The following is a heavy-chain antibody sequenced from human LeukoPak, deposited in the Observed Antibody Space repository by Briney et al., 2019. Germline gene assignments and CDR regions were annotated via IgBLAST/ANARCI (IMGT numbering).Heavy chain of an antibody. J-gene: IGHJ3*01. V-gene: IGHV3-11*01. CDR1: GFTFSDYY. CDR2: ISSSGSTI. Sequence: KPGGSLRLSCAASGFTFSDYYMSWIRQAPGKGLEWVSYISSSGSTIYYADSVKGRFTITRDNSKNTLYLQTNSLRAGDTAIYYCVKELDYYGSTEEYYGGVDAFDFWGQGTMVTVSS. CDR3: VKELDYYGSTEEYYGGVDAFDF. D-gene: IGHD3-22*01.